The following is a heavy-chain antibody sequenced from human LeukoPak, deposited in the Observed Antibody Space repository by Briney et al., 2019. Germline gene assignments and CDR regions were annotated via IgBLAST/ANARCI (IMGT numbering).Heavy chain of an antibody. J-gene: IGHJ1*01. V-gene: IGHV3-21*04. D-gene: IGHD3-22*01. CDR1: GFTFSSYN. Sequence: GGSLRLSCAASGFTFSSYNMNWVRQAPGKGLEWVSSISSSSSYIYYADSVKGWFTISRDNSKNTLYLQMNSLRAEDTAVYYCANSPRTLYDSSGIGYFQHWGQGTLVTVSS. CDR2: ISSSSSYI. CDR3: ANSPRTLYDSSGIGYFQH.